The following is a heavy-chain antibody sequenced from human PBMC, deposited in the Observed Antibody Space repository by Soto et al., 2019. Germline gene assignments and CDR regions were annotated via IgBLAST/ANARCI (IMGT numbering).Heavy chain of an antibody. V-gene: IGHV3-23*01. CDR2: ISGSGGSI. CDR1: GFTFSVHA. Sequence: GGSLRLSCAAFGFTFSVHAMSWVRQAPGKGLEWVSVISGSGGSIYYADSVKGRFTISRDNSRNTLYLQMNSLTAEDTAIYYCAKGPLIIMIVDWGQGTLVTVSS. D-gene: IGHD3-22*01. J-gene: IGHJ4*02. CDR3: AKGPLIIMIVD.